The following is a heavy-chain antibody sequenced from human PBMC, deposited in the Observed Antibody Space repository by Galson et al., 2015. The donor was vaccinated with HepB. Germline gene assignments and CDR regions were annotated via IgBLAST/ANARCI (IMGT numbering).Heavy chain of an antibody. CDR3: ARDKGDSSGRSRRAYYYYGMDV. CDR1: GDSVSSNSAA. D-gene: IGHD6-19*01. J-gene: IGHJ6*02. Sequence: CAISGDSVSSNSAAWDWIRQSPSRGLEWLGRTYYRSKWYNDYAVSVKSRITINPDTSKDQFSLQLNSVTPEDTAVYYCARDKGDSSGRSRRAYYYYGMDVWGQGTTVTVSS. V-gene: IGHV6-1*01. CDR2: TYYRSKWYN.